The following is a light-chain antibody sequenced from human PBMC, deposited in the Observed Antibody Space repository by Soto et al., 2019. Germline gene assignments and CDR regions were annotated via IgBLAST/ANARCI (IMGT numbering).Light chain of an antibody. J-gene: IGKJ1*01. CDR2: AAS. CDR3: LQDYNYPRT. CDR1: QGIRND. Sequence: AIQMTQSPSSLSASVGDRVTITCRASQGIRNDLGWYQQKPGKAPKLLIYAASSLQSGVPSMFSCSGSGTDFTLTISSLQPEDFATYYCLQDYNYPRTFGQGTKVEIK. V-gene: IGKV1-6*01.